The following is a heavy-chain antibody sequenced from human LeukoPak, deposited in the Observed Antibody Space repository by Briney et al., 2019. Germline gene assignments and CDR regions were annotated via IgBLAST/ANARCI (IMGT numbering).Heavy chain of an antibody. CDR2: ISSSSSYI. J-gene: IGHJ6*04. D-gene: IGHD5-18*01. CDR1: GFTFSSYS. CDR3: ARSARYGPMDV. V-gene: IGHV3-21*01. Sequence: GGSLRLSCAASGFTFSSYSMNWVRQAPGKGLEWVSSISSSSSYIYYADSVRGRFTISRDNAKNSLYLQMNSLRAEDTAVYYCARSARYGPMDVWGKGTTVTVSS.